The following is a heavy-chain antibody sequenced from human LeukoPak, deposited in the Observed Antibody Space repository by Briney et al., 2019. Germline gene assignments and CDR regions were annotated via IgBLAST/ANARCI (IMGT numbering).Heavy chain of an antibody. V-gene: IGHV4-34*01. CDR1: GGSFSGYY. J-gene: IGHJ4*02. D-gene: IGHD4-23*01. Sequence: PSETLSLTCAVYGGSFSGYYWSWIRQPPGKGLEWIGEINHSGSTNYNPSLKSRVTISVDTSKNQFSLKLSSVTAADTAVYYCARHHYGGPFFDYWGQGTLVTVSS. CDR3: ARHHYGGPFFDY. CDR2: INHSGST.